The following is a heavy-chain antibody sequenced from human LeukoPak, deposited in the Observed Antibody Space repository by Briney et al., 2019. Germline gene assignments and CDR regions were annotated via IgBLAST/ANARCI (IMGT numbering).Heavy chain of an antibody. CDR2: IYYSGNT. D-gene: IGHD2-15*01. Sequence: SETLSLTCAVSGGSINGYYWTWIRQPPGKGLDYIGYIYYSGNTNYTPSLKSRVTLSVDTSKNQSSLKLNSVTAADTAVYYCARRAATPNYGMDVWGQGTTVTVSS. J-gene: IGHJ6*02. CDR3: ARRAATPNYGMDV. CDR1: GGSINGYY. V-gene: IGHV4-59*08.